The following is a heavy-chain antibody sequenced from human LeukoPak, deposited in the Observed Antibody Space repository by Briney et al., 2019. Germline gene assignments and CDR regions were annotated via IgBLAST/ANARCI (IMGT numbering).Heavy chain of an antibody. CDR1: GFTFSSYS. V-gene: IGHV3-21*01. D-gene: IGHD1-1*01. CDR3: ARRRTTGIDY. J-gene: IGHJ4*02. CDR2: ISSSSSYI. Sequence: GGSLTLSCAASGFTFSSYSMNWVRQAPGKGLEWVSSISSSSSYIYYADSVKGRFTISRDNAKNSLYLQMNSLRAEDTAVYYCARRRTTGIDYWGQGTLVTVSS.